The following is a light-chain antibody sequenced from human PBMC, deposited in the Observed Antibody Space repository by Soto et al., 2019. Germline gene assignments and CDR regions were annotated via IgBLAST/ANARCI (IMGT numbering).Light chain of an antibody. CDR3: CSYAGSPWV. J-gene: IGLJ3*02. V-gene: IGLV2-23*01. CDR2: EGS. Sequence: QSALTQPASVSGSPGQSITISCTGTSSDVGSYDLVSWYQQHPGKAPKLMIYEGSKRPSGVSNRFSGSKSGNTASLTISGLQAEDEADYYCCSYAGSPWVFSGGTKLTVL. CDR1: SSDVGSYDL.